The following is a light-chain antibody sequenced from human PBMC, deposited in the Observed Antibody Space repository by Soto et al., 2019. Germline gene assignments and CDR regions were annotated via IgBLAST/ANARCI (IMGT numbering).Light chain of an antibody. CDR2: DVS. J-gene: IGLJ1*01. CDR1: SSDVGGYNY. CDR3: SSYTTSSTYV. V-gene: IGLV2-14*01. Sequence: QSVLTQPASVSGSPGQSIAISCTGTSSDVGGYNYVSWYQQHPGKAPKLILCDVSNRPSGVSDRFSGSKSGNTASLTISGLQTEDVADYYCSSYTTSSTYVFGTGTKVTV.